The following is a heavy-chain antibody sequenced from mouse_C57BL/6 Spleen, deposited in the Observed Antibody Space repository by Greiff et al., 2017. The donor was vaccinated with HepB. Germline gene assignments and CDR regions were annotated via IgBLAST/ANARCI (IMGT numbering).Heavy chain of an antibody. CDR1: GFTFSDYG. CDR2: ISSGSSTI. D-gene: IGHD2-2*01. CDR3: ARVRYGYDDGGWFAY. V-gene: IGHV5-17*01. Sequence: EVQVVESGGGLVKPGGSLKLSCAASGFTFSDYGMHWVRQAPEKGLEWVAYISSGSSTIYYADTVKGRFTISRDKAKNTMFLQMTSLRSEDTAMYYCARVRYGYDDGGWFAYWGQGTLVTVSA. J-gene: IGHJ3*01.